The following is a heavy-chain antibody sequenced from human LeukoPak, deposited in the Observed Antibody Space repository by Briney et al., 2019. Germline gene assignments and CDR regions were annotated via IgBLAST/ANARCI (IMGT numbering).Heavy chain of an antibody. Sequence: PGGSLRLSCAASGFTFSSFWMHWVRQAPGKGLKWVPRINSDGSRTTYADSVRGRFTISRDNAKSTLYLQMNSLRAEDTAVYYCARVRDDYTYFDCWGQGTLVTVSS. D-gene: IGHD4-11*01. CDR2: INSDGSRT. J-gene: IGHJ4*02. CDR3: ARVRDDYTYFDC. CDR1: GFTFSSFW. V-gene: IGHV3-74*01.